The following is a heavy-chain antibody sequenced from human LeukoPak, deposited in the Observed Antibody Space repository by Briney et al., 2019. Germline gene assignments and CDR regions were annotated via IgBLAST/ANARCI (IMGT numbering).Heavy chain of an antibody. CDR1: GFTFSRYS. CDR3: TKGRLWASGRAFDI. D-gene: IGHD3-16*01. Sequence: GGSLRLSCAASGFTFSRYSMNWVRQAPCKGLDWVAFVRDDGSSQNYAATVKGRFTTSRDNSKNTLYLQMNNLRPEDTAVYYCTKGRLWASGRAFDIWGQGTMVTVSS. V-gene: IGHV3-30*02. J-gene: IGHJ3*02. CDR2: VRDDGSSQ.